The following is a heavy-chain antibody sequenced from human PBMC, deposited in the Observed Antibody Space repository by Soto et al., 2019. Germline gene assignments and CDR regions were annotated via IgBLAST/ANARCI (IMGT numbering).Heavy chain of an antibody. J-gene: IGHJ3*01. CDR1: QFPFDVYS. Sequence: GSLRLSCVASQFPFDVYSMHWVRQAPGKGLEWVSYIRHTTSATFYADAVKGRFTISRDNRKNSLFLQMNSLRDDDTGVYFCARDRGSSGMFELDVWGPGTLVTVSS. V-gene: IGHV3-48*02. CDR2: IRHTTSAT. CDR3: ARDRGSSGMFELDV. D-gene: IGHD6-19*01.